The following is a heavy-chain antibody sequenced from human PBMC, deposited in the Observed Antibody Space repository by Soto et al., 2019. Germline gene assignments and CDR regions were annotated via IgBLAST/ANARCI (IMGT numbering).Heavy chain of an antibody. J-gene: IGHJ4*02. CDR1: GFTFSSYA. V-gene: IGHV3-23*01. CDR2: ISGSGGST. D-gene: IGHD4-17*01. CDR3: VNPYPLYGDYSDY. Sequence: GGSLRLSCAASGFTFSSYAMSWVRQAPGKGLEWVSAISGSGGSTYYADSVKGRFTISRDNSKNTLYLQMNSLRADDTAAYYCVNPYPLYGDYSDYWCQETLGTVS.